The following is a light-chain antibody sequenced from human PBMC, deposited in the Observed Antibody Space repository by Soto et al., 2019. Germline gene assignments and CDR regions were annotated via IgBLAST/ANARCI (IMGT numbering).Light chain of an antibody. CDR3: LQYSSSPRT. CDR2: GAS. Sequence: ESVCTQTPGTLSLSHGERAPLSCRASQSVSSSYLAWYQQKPGQAPRRLIYGASSRATGIPERFSGSGSGTDFTLTISRLEPEDFAVYYCLQYSSSPRTFGQGTKVDI. CDR1: QSVSSSY. V-gene: IGKV3-20*01. J-gene: IGKJ1*01.